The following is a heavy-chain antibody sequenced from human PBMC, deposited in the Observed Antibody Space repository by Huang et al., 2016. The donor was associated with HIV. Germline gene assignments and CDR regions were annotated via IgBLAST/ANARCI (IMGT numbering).Heavy chain of an antibody. V-gene: IGHV3-30*03. CDR2: ISYDEDNK. Sequence: QILLIESGGGVVQPGRSLRLSCAASGFTFSSYGMHWVRQAPGKGLDGVAVISYDEDNKEYADSVGGRFTIPRDNSKNTLYLQMNSLRIEDTAVYYCARGPIRFLAWLLNFDYWGQGALVTVSS. CDR3: ARGPIRFLAWLLNFDY. J-gene: IGHJ4*02. CDR1: GFTFSSYG. D-gene: IGHD3-3*01.